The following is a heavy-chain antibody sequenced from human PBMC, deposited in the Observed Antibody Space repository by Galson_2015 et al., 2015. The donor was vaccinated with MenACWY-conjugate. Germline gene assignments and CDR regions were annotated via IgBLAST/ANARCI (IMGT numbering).Heavy chain of an antibody. V-gene: IGHV3-21*01. CDR3: ARDLSRITTSARETFDY. J-gene: IGHJ4*02. D-gene: IGHD1/OR15-1a*01. CDR1: GLTFRTHS. CDR2: ISGDSIYI. Sequence: SLRLSCAASGLTFRTHSMNWVRQAPGKGLEWVSSISGDSIYIFYADSVKGRFTISRDNAKNSLYLQMNSLRTEDTAVYYCARDLSRITTSARETFDYWGQGVLVTVSS.